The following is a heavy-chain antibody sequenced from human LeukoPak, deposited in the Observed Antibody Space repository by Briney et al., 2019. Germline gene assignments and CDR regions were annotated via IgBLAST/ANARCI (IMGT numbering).Heavy chain of an antibody. J-gene: IGHJ6*03. CDR3: ARGTYDSWSGYYYYYYMDV. V-gene: IGHV4-38-2*02. CDR2: IYHSGST. D-gene: IGHD3-3*01. Sequence: ASETLSLTCTVSGYSISSGYYWGWIRQPPGKGLEWIGSIYHSGSTYYNPSLKSRVTISVDTSKNQFSLKLSSVTAADTAVYYCARGTYDSWSGYYYYYYMDVWGKGTTVTVSS. CDR1: GYSISSGYY.